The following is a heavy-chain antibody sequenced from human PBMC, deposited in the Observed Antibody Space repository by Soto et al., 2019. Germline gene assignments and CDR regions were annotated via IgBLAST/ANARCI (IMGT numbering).Heavy chain of an antibody. D-gene: IGHD3-10*01. J-gene: IGHJ3*02. V-gene: IGHV2-5*02. CDR1: GFSLSTSGVG. CDR3: AHTLYGSGSYYSGVDAFDI. Sequence: QITLKESGPTLVKPTQTLTLTCTFSGFSLSTSGVGVGWIRQPPGKALEWLALIYWDDDKRYRPSLKSRLTITKDTSKNPVVLTMTNMEPVDTATYYCAHTLYGSGSYYSGVDAFDIWCQGTMVTVSS. CDR2: IYWDDDK.